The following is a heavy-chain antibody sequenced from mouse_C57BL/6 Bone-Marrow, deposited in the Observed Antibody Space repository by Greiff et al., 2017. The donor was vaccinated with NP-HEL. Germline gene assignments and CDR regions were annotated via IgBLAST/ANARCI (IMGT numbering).Heavy chain of an antibody. D-gene: IGHD1-1*01. Sequence: EVKLVESGGDLVKPGGSLKLSCAASGFTFSSYGMSWVRQTPDKRLEWVATISSGGSYTYYPDSVKGRFTISRDNAKNTLYLQMSSLKSEDTAMYYCARQEYYYGSSYPYYAMDYWGQGTSVTVSS. J-gene: IGHJ4*01. CDR3: ARQEYYYGSSYPYYAMDY. V-gene: IGHV5-6*01. CDR2: ISSGGSYT. CDR1: GFTFSSYG.